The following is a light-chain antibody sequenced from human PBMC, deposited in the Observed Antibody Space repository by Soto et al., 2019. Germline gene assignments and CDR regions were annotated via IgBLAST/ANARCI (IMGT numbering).Light chain of an antibody. V-gene: IGLV2-11*01. Sequence: QSVLTQPRSVSGAPGQSVTISCTGTSSDVGGYNYVSWYQQHPGKAPKLTIYDVSKRPSGVPDRFSGSKSGNTASLTISGLQAEDEADSYCCSYAGSYAGGFGRGTTLNVL. CDR2: DVS. CDR3: CSYAGSYAGG. J-gene: IGLJ2*01. CDR1: SSDVGGYNY.